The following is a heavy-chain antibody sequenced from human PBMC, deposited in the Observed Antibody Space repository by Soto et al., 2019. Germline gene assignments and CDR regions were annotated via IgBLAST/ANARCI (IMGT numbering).Heavy chain of an antibody. D-gene: IGHD4-4*01. Sequence: SETLSLTCTVSGGSISSGDYYWSWIRQPPGKGLECIGYVSHSEGTYYNPSLTSRLIISIDTSTNQFSLNLNSVTAADTAVYYCARADDYTYRFDYWGQGTLVTVS. CDR2: VSHSEGT. CDR1: GGSISSGDYY. J-gene: IGHJ4*02. V-gene: IGHV4-30-4*01. CDR3: ARADDYTYRFDY.